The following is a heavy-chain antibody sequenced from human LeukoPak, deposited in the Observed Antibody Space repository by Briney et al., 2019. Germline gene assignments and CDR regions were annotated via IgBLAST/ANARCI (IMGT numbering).Heavy chain of an antibody. D-gene: IGHD6-6*01. J-gene: IGHJ4*02. Sequence: GGSLRLSCAASGFTFSRYAMSWVRPAPAKGLEWVSAISGSGTITYYADSVKGRFTISRDNSKDTLYLQMNSLRAEDTAIYFCAILTTHSSSSQFDYWGQGTLVTVSS. V-gene: IGHV3-23*01. CDR2: ISGSGTIT. CDR1: GFTFSRYA. CDR3: AILTTHSSSSQFDY.